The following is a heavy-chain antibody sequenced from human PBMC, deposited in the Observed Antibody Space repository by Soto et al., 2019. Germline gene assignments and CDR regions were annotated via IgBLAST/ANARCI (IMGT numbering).Heavy chain of an antibody. V-gene: IGHV3-48*03. CDR1: GYTFSSNE. CDR3: ARRYCSSTSCYMPFDY. CDR2: ISSSGTTI. J-gene: IGHJ4*02. Sequence: GGSLRLSCAASGYTFSSNEMNWVRQAPGKGLEWVSYISSSGTTIYYADSVKGRFTISRDNAKNSLYLQMNSLRAEDTAVYYCARRYCSSTSCYMPFDYWGQGTLVTVS. D-gene: IGHD2-2*02.